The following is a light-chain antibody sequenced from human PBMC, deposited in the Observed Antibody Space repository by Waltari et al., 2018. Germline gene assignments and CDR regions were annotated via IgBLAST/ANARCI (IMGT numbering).Light chain of an antibody. Sequence: QSALTQPASVSGSPGQSITISCTGTSSDVGGYDYVSWYQHLPGKAPKVMIYEVSKRPSGVSNRFSGSKSGNTASLTISGLQAEDEADYYCCSHTSSRTWVFGGGTKLTVL. J-gene: IGLJ3*02. CDR1: SSDVGGYDY. CDR3: CSHTSSRTWV. V-gene: IGLV2-14*01. CDR2: EVS.